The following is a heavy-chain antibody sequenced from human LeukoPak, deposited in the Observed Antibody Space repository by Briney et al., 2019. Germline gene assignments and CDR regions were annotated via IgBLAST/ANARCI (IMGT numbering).Heavy chain of an antibody. CDR3: AKGHNYCSSTSCYRMGKGGWFDP. CDR1: GFTFSSYG. D-gene: IGHD2-2*02. V-gene: IGHV3-30*18. J-gene: IGHJ5*02. CDR2: ISYDGSNK. Sequence: GGSLRLSCAASGFTFSSYGMHWVRQAPGKGLEWVAVISYDGSNKYYADSVKGRFTISRDNSKNTLYLQMNSLRAEDTAVYYCAKGHNYCSSTSCYRMGKGGWFDPWGQGTLVTVPS.